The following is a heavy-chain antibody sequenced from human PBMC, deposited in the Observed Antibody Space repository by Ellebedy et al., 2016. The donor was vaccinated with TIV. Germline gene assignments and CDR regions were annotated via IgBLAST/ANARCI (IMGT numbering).Heavy chain of an antibody. Sequence: GESLKISCAASGFTFSTYAMHWVRQAPGKGLEWVAVISYDGNKKYYADSVKGRLTISRDGSKNTLYLQMDSLRAEDTAIYYCARDQTGADSSGWQFDSWGQGTLVTVSS. CDR3: ARDQTGADSSGWQFDS. J-gene: IGHJ4*02. D-gene: IGHD6-19*01. V-gene: IGHV3-30*14. CDR2: ISYDGNKK. CDR1: GFTFSTYA.